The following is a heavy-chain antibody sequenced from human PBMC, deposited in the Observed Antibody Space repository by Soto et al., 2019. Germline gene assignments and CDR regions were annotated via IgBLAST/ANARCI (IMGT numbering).Heavy chain of an antibody. CDR3: ARLETWYYTYYGLDV. J-gene: IGHJ6*02. CDR2: IDPADSST. V-gene: IGHV5-10-1*01. CDR1: GYSFTTYW. Sequence: GESLKISCQGSGYSFTTYWISWVRQMPGKGLEWMGKIDPADSSTNYSPSFQGHITISVDRSINTAHLQFSSLKAAGTAVYYCARLETWYYTYYGLDVWGQGTMVTVYS.